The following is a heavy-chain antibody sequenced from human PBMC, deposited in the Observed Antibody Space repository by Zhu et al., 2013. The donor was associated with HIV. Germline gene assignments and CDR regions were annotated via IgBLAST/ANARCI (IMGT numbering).Heavy chain of an antibody. CDR3: ARSGGWYSPFGS. V-gene: IGHV1-69*12. Sequence: QVQLVQSGAEVKKPGSSVKVSCETSGGTFSNAPISWVRQAPGQALEWMGGIIPDSYVTNYAPKWQGRITITADASTSTAHMELSSLRSEDTAVYYCARSGGWYSPFGSWGQGTLVTVSS. CDR2: IIPDSYVT. J-gene: IGHJ4*02. D-gene: IGHD6-19*01. CDR1: GGTFSNAP.